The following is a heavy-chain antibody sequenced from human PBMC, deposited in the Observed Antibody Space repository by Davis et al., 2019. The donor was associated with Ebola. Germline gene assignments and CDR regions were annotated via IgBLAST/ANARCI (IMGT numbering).Heavy chain of an antibody. J-gene: IGHJ4*03. D-gene: IGHD2-15*01. CDR1: GYSFTSYW. CDR3: ARPGLIGYSDY. Sequence: GGSLRLSCKGSGYSFTSYWIGWVRQMPGKGLEWMGIIYPGDSDTKYSPSFQGQVTISADKSLSTAYLQWSSLKASDTAMYYCARPGLIGYSDYWGQGTTVTVSS. CDR2: IYPGDSDT. V-gene: IGHV5-51*01.